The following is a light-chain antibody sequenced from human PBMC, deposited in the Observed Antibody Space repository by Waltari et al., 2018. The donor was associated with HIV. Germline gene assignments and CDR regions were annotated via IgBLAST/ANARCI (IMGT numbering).Light chain of an antibody. J-gene: IGKJ2*01. CDR2: RTS. V-gene: IGKV3-20*01. CDR3: QHYGGSPYT. Sequence: EVLLTQSPVTLSLSPGASVTPSCRASQSLGNDFVAWYQQKPGQPPRLLIFRTSSRAAGVPGRFSGSGSGTDFALTITGAEPEDFAVYYCQHYGGSPYTFGQGTKLDI. CDR1: QSLGNDF.